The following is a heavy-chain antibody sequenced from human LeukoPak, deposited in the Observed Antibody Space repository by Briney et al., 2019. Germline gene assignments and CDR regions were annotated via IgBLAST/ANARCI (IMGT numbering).Heavy chain of an antibody. D-gene: IGHD1-26*01. V-gene: IGHV4-59*01. J-gene: IGHJ4*02. CDR1: DASMSHYY. CDR3: ARSDRYSGTYFED. CDR2: ISYTGST. Sequence: SETLSLTCTVSDASMSHYYWSWIRQPPGKGLQWIGYISYTGSTNYNPSLKSRVSISIHTSKNQFSLKLSSVTAADTAVYYCARSDRYSGTYFEDWGQGTLITVSS.